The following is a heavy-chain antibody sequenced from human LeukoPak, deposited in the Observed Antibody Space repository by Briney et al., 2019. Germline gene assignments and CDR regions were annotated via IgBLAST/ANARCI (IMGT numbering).Heavy chain of an antibody. CDR2: IYYSGTT. CDR3: ARSLGANTWVGNWFDP. D-gene: IGHD3-10*01. Sequence: SETLSLTCSVSGGSISSPNHDWAWLRQPPGQGLEWIGSIYYSGTTYYNLSRKSRVTLSVNTSQNQFSLKKSSVTAADTAIYFCARSLGANTWVGNWFDPWGQGTLVTVSP. V-gene: IGHV4-39*01. J-gene: IGHJ5*02. CDR1: GGSISSPNHD.